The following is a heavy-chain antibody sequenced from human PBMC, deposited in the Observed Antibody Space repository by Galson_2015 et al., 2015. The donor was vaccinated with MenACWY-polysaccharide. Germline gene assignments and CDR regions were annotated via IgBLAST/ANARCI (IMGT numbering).Heavy chain of an antibody. CDR1: GFTFSTYA. CDR3: ARTYCSRTSCYGMDV. D-gene: IGHD2-2*01. J-gene: IGHJ6*02. CDR2: ISYDGTNK. Sequence: SLRLSCAASGFTFSTYAIHCVRQAPGKGLDWVAIISYDGTNKYYADSVKDRFTISRDNSKNTMYLQMNSLSAEDTAAYYCARTYCSRTSCYGMDVWGQGTTVTVSS. V-gene: IGHV3-30-3*01.